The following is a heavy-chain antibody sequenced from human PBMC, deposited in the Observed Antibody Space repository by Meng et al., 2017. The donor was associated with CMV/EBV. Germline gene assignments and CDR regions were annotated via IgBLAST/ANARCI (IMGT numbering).Heavy chain of an antibody. CDR1: GFTFSNYG. CDR3: AKDRSSSVSFWFDP. CDR2: IWYDGSDK. D-gene: IGHD6-6*01. Sequence: GGSLRLSCAASGFTFSNYGMHWVRQALGKGLEWVAVIWYDGSDKYYADSVKGRFTISRDNSKNTLYLQMNSLRAEDTAVYYCAKDRSSSVSFWFDPWGQGTLVTVSS. J-gene: IGHJ5*02. V-gene: IGHV3-33*06.